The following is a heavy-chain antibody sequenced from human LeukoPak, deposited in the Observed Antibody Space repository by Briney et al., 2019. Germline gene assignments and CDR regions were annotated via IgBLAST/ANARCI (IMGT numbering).Heavy chain of an antibody. Sequence: ASVEVPCKASGYTFTHYSMLWVRQAPAQGPEWMGWMNPKSGGTNPAQKFQGRVTMTRDTSISTAYMELSRLRSDDTAVYYCARAYYYDRSAYYFDSWGQGTLVTVSS. D-gene: IGHD3-22*01. CDR3: ARAYYYDRSAYYFDS. J-gene: IGHJ4*02. V-gene: IGHV1-2*02. CDR2: MNPKSGGT. CDR1: GYTFTHYS.